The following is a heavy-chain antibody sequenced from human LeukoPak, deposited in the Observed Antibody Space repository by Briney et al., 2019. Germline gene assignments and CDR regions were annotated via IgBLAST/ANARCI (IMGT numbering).Heavy chain of an antibody. CDR3: ARGEYYYDSSGYYDPVDP. J-gene: IGHJ5*02. V-gene: IGHV1-69*13. CDR2: IIPIFGTA. CDR1: GGTFSSYA. D-gene: IGHD3-22*01. Sequence: SVKVSCKASGGTFSSYAISWVRQAPGQGLEWMGGIIPIFGTANYAQKFQGRVTITADESTSTAYMELSSLGSEDTAVYYCARGEYYYDSSGYYDPVDPWGQGTLVTVSS.